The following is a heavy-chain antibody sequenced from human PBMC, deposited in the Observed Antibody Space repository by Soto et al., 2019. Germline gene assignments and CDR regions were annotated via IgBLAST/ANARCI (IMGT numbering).Heavy chain of an antibody. J-gene: IGHJ4*02. CDR2: ISYDGSNK. CDR1: GFTFSSYA. V-gene: IGHV3-30-3*01. CDR3: ARASFGSYGYFDY. D-gene: IGHD1-26*01. Sequence: GGSLRLSCAASGFTFSSYAMHWVRQAPGKGLEWVAVISYDGSNKYYADSVKGRFTISRDNSKNTLYLQMNSLRAEDTAVYYCARASFGSYGYFDYWGQGTLVTVYS.